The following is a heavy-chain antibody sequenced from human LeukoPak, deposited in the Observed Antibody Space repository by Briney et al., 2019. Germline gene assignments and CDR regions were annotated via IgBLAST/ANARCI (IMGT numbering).Heavy chain of an antibody. CDR1: GFTFSSSG. Sequence: GGSLRLSCAASGFTFSSSGMRSVREALGKGLEWVAFIRYDGSNKYYADSVKGRFTIYRDNSKNTLYLQMNSLRAEDTAVYYCARALDSYPDYWGQGTLVTVSS. V-gene: IGHV3-30*02. CDR2: IRYDGSNK. D-gene: IGHD6-6*01. CDR3: ARALDSYPDY. J-gene: IGHJ4*02.